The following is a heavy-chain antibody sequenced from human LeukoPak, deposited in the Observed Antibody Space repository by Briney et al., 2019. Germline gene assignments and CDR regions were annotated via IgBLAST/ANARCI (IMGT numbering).Heavy chain of an antibody. J-gene: IGHJ4*02. V-gene: IGHV1-46*01. D-gene: IGHD3-22*01. Sequence: ASVKVSCKASGYTFTSYYMHWVRQAPGQGLEWMGIINPSGGSTSYAREFQGRVTMTRDTSTSTVYMELSSLTSEDTAVYYCARITYYDSSGYPRPTVDYWGQGTLVTVSS. CDR2: INPSGGST. CDR1: GYTFTSYY. CDR3: ARITYYDSSGYPRPTVDY.